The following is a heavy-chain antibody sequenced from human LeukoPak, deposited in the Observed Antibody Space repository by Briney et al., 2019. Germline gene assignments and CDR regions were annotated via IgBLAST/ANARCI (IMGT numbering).Heavy chain of an antibody. V-gene: IGHV1-69*05. D-gene: IGHD3-3*01. CDR2: IIPIFGTA. CDR1: GGTFSSCA. J-gene: IGHJ4*02. Sequence: GASVKVSCKASGGTFSSCAISWVRQAPGQGLEWMGGIIPIFGTANYAQKFQGRVTITTDESTSTAYMELSSLRSEDTAVYYCARGPDRKYTIFGVVPTWDFDYWGQGTLVTVSS. CDR3: ARGPDRKYTIFGVVPTWDFDY.